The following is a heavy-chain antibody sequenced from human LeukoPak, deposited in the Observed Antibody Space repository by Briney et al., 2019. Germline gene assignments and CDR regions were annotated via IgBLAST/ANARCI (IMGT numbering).Heavy chain of an antibody. Sequence: PGGSLRLSCTASGLSLNNYAMSWVRQVPGKGLEWVSASSSSDDGKWYAESVKGRFTISRDNAKNSLYLQMNSLRAEDTAVYYCARDLLVGGSGYHYWGQGTLVTVSS. CDR1: GLSLNNYA. D-gene: IGHD3-22*01. CDR2: SSSSDDGK. V-gene: IGHV3-21*01. J-gene: IGHJ4*02. CDR3: ARDLLVGGSGYHY.